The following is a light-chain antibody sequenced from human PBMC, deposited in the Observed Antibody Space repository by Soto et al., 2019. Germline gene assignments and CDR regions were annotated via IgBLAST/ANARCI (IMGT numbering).Light chain of an antibody. CDR3: SSYTSSSTLV. V-gene: IGLV2-14*03. Sequence: QSVLTQPASVSGSPGQSITISCTGTRSDVGGYNYLSWYQHHPGKAPKLMIYDASNRPSGVSNRFSGSKSGNTASLTISGLQAEDEADYYCSSYTSSSTLVFGGGTKVTVL. J-gene: IGLJ2*01. CDR2: DAS. CDR1: RSDVGGYNY.